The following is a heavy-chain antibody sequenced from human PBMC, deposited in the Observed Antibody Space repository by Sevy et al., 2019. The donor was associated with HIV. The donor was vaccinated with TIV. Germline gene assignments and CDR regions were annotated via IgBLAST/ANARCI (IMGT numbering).Heavy chain of an antibody. CDR2: IYSDGST. D-gene: IGHD5-18*01. CDR3: ARGKSGYGYGLEY. J-gene: IGHJ4*02. Sequence: GGSLRLSCVASGFTFSNYGTHWVRQAPGKGLEWVSVIYSDGSTYHADSVKGRFTISRDNSKNTHYLQMNSLRVEDTAVYYCARGKSGYGYGLEYWGQGTLVTVSS. V-gene: IGHV3-66*01. CDR1: GFTFSNYG.